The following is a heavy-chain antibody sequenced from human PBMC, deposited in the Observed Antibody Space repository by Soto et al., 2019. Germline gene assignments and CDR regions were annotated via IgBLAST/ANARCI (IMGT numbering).Heavy chain of an antibody. CDR3: ARDLLLRGAPGY. J-gene: IGHJ4*02. CDR1: GYTFTSYY. V-gene: IGHV1-46*03. D-gene: IGHD2-15*01. CDR2: INPSGGST. Sequence: ASVKVSCKASGYTFTSYYMHWVRQAPGQGLEWMGIINPSGGSTSYAQKFQGIVTMTRDTSTSTVYMEQSSLRSEYTAVYFFARDLLLRGAPGYWGQGTLVTVSS.